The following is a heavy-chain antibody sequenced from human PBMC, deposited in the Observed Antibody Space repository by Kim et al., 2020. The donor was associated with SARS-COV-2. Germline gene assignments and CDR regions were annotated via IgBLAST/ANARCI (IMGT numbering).Heavy chain of an antibody. CDR3: ARADEGFDY. J-gene: IGHJ4*02. V-gene: IGHV3-7*01. CDR2: SEK. Sequence: SEKYYVDSVKSRFTISRDNDKNSLYLQMNSLRAEDTAVYYCARADEGFDYWGQGTLVTVSS.